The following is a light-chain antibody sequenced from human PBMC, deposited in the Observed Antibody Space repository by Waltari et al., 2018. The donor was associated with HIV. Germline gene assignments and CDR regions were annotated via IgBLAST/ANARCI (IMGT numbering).Light chain of an antibody. CDR3: VTWDTSLSVLV. V-gene: IGLV1-51*01. J-gene: IGLJ2*01. CDR1: SSNFGKDD. CDR2: DDN. Sequence: QSVLTQPPSVSAAPGQTVTISCSGSSSNFGKDDVSWYQQLPGSAPQLLIYDDNKRPSGSPDRFSGSKSGTSATLGIAGLHTGDEANYYCVTWDTSLSVLVFGGGTKLTVL.